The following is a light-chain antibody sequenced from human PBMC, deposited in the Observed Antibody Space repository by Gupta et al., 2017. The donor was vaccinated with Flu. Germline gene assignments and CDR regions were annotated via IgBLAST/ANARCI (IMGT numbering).Light chain of an antibody. CDR1: QGISSY. V-gene: IGKV1-39*01. CDR3: QQSYSTLFT. Sequence: DRQRTQSLSSQSASVGDRVTITCRASQGISSYLNWYQQKPGKAPKLLIYAASSLQSGVPSRFSGSGSGTDFTLTISSLQPEDFATYYCQQSYSTLFTFGPGTKVDIK. J-gene: IGKJ3*01. CDR2: AAS.